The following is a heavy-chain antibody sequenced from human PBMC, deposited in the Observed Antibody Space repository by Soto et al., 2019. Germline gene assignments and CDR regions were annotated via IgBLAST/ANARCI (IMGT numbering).Heavy chain of an antibody. CDR2: IYYSGRT. J-gene: IGHJ4*02. V-gene: IGHV4-59*01. CDR1: GGSIRDYF. CDR3: ASVGGDDLGASGGFDY. Sequence: PSETLSLTCTVSGGSIRDYFWTWIRQPPGKGLEWIGYIYYSGRTNYNPSLKSRGSISVDKSKNHLSLQLRSVTAADTAVYYCASVGGDDLGASGGFDYWGQGTLVTVSS. D-gene: IGHD2-21*02.